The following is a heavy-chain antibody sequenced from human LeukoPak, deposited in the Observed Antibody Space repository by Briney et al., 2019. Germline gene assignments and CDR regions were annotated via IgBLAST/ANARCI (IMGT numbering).Heavy chain of an antibody. V-gene: IGHV3-23*01. CDR3: ANFGSGWYLATLDY. D-gene: IGHD6-19*01. J-gene: IGHJ4*02. Sequence: GGSLRLSCAASGFTFDDYAMSWVRQAPGKGLEWVSAISGSGGSAYYADSVKGRFTISRDNSKNTLYLQMNSLRAEDTAVYYCANFGSGWYLATLDYWGQGTLVTVSS. CDR2: ISGSGGSA. CDR1: GFTFDDYA.